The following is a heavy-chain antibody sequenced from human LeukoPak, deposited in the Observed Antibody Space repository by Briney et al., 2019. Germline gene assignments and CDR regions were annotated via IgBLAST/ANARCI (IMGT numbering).Heavy chain of an antibody. CDR1: GFTFSSYA. CDR3: ARDQGATVTTLGWFDP. V-gene: IGHV3-64*01. J-gene: IGHJ5*02. CDR2: ISSNGGST. Sequence: GGSLRLSSAASGFTFSSYAMHWVRQAPGKGLEYVSAISSNGGSTYYANSVKGRFTISRDNSKNTLYLQMGSLRAEDMAVYYCARDQGATVTTLGWFDPWGQGTLVTVSS. D-gene: IGHD4-17*01.